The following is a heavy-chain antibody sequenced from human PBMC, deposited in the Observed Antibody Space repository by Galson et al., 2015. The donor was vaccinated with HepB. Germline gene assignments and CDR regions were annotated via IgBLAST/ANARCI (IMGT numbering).Heavy chain of an antibody. V-gene: IGHV3-21*01. Sequence: SLRLSCAASGFTFSSYSMNWVRQAPGKGLEWVSSISSSSSYIYYADSVKGRFTISRDNAKNSLYLQMNSLRAEDTAVYYCARGSDLDTAMVTYYYYGMDVWGQGTTVTVSS. CDR3: ARGSDLDTAMVTYYYYGMDV. J-gene: IGHJ6*02. D-gene: IGHD5-18*01. CDR2: ISSSSSYI. CDR1: GFTFSSYS.